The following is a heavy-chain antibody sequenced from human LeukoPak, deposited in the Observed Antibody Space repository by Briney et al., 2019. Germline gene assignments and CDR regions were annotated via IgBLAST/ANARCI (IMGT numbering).Heavy chain of an antibody. D-gene: IGHD5-24*01. CDR3: ARLNVEMATIRAFDI. V-gene: IGHV1-46*01. Sequence: GASVKVSCKASGYTFTSYYMHWVRQAPGQGLEWMGIINPSGGSISYAQKFQGRVTMTTDTSTSTAYMELRSLRSDDTAVYYCARLNVEMATIRAFDIWGQGTMVTVSS. CDR2: INPSGGSI. CDR1: GYTFTSYY. J-gene: IGHJ3*02.